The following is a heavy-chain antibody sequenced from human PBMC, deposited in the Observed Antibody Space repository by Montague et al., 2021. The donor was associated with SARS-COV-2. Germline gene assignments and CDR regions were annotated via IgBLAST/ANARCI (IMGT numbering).Heavy chain of an antibody. CDR2: ISSSSSYI. D-gene: IGHD3-3*01. Sequence: SLRLSCAASGFTFSSYSMNWVRQAPGKGLEWVSSISSSSSYIYYADSVKGRFTISRDNAKNSLYLQMNSLRAEDTAVYYCAKDSGRYYDFWSGYYNSHYYYDMDVWGKGTPVTVSS. J-gene: IGHJ6*03. V-gene: IGHV3-21*01. CDR3: AKDSGRYYDFWSGYYNSHYYYDMDV. CDR1: GFTFSSYS.